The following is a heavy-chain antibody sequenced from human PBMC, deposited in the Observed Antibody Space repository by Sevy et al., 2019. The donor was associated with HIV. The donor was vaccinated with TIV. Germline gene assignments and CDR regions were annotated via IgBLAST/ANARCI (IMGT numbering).Heavy chain of an antibody. Sequence: GGSLRLSCAASGFTFSNAWMSWVRQAPGKGLEWVGRIKSKTDGGTTDYAAPVKGRFTISRDDSKNTLYLQMNSLKTEDTAVYYCTTDVRCSSTSCYTWWGQGTLVTVSS. CDR3: TTDVRCSSTSCYTW. V-gene: IGHV3-15*01. CDR1: GFTFSNAW. CDR2: IKSKTDGGTT. D-gene: IGHD2-2*02. J-gene: IGHJ4*02.